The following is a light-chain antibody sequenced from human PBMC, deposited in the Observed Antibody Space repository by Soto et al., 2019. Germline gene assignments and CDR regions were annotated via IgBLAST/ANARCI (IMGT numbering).Light chain of an antibody. CDR2: GPS. Sequence: EIVLTQSPGTLSLSPGERATLSCRASRSVSSSYLAWYQQKPGQAPRLLIYGPSSRATGIPDRFSGSGSGTDFTLTISRLEPEDSALYYCQQYGSSPITFGQGTRLEIK. CDR3: QQYGSSPIT. V-gene: IGKV3-20*01. J-gene: IGKJ5*01. CDR1: RSVSSSY.